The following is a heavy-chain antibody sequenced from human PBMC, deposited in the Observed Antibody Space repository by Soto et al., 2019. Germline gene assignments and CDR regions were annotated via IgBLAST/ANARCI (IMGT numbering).Heavy chain of an antibody. Sequence: GGSLRLSFVASGIALEDYAMHWVRQVPGQGLEGVARIYSDDHRTAYADSVKGRFTISRDDAKNSLYLHMNSLRPEDTAFYYCIKDTTTGGLDXWGRQILVTVSX. CDR1: GIALEDYA. D-gene: IGHD3-16*01. CDR2: IYSDDHRT. J-gene: IGHJ5*02. V-gene: IGHV3-9*01. CDR3: IKDTTTGGLDX.